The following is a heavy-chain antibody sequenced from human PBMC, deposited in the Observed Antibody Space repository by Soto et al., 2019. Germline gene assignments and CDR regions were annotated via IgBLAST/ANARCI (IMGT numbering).Heavy chain of an antibody. CDR1: GFTFSSYA. J-gene: IGHJ3*02. D-gene: IGHD3-10*01. V-gene: IGHV3-23*01. CDR2: ISGSGGST. CDR3: AKDLGAGMDYYGSGSYSGDAFDI. Sequence: GGSLRLSCAASGFTFSSYAMSWVRQAPGKGLEWVSAISGSGGSTYYADSVKGRFTISRDNSKNTLYLQMNSLRAEDTAVYYCAKDLGAGMDYYGSGSYSGDAFDIWGQGTMVTVSS.